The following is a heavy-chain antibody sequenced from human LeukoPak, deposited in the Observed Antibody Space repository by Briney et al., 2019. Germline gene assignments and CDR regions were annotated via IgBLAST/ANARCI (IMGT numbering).Heavy chain of an antibody. CDR2: ISYDGSNK. CDR3: ARDLTGPDRDY. Sequence: GGSLRLSCAASGFTFSSYAMHWVRQAPGKGLEWVAVISYDGSNKYYADSVKGRFTISRDNSKYTLYLQMNSLRAEDTAVYYCARDLTGPDRDYWGQGTLVTVSS. V-gene: IGHV3-30*04. D-gene: IGHD1-14*01. J-gene: IGHJ4*02. CDR1: GFTFSSYA.